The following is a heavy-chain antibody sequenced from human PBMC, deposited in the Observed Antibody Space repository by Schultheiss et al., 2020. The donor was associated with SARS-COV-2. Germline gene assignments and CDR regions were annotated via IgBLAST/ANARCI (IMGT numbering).Heavy chain of an antibody. Sequence: SETLSLTCTVSGGSISSYYWGWIRQPPGKGLEWIGSISYSGSAYYNPSLKSRVTISVDTSKNQFSLKFSSVTAADTAVYYCARHLYGSGRFEDYWGQGTLVTVSS. J-gene: IGHJ4*02. V-gene: IGHV4-39*01. CDR1: GGSISSYY. D-gene: IGHD3-10*01. CDR3: ARHLYGSGRFEDY. CDR2: ISYSGSA.